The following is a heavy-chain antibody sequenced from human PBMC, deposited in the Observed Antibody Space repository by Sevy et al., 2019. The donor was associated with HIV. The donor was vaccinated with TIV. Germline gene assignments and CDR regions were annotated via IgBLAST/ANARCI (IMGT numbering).Heavy chain of an antibody. Sequence: GGSLRLSCAASGFTFSSYGMHWVRQAPDKGLEWVAVIWYDGTNKYYADSVKGRFTISRDNSKNTLYLQMSSLRAEDTAVYYCVRDKLPPVMVTMVRGALSYFFDYWGQGTLLTVSS. CDR2: IWYDGTNK. V-gene: IGHV3-33*01. CDR1: GFTFSSYG. CDR3: VRDKLPPVMVTMVRGALSYFFDY. D-gene: IGHD3-10*01. J-gene: IGHJ4*02.